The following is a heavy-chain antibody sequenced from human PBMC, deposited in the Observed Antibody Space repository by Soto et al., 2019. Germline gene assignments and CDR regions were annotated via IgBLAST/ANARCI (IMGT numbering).Heavy chain of an antibody. CDR2: IYASGST. J-gene: IGHJ6*02. CDR3: ARGGRAVAGTGYYYYGMDV. D-gene: IGHD6-19*01. V-gene: IGHV4-59*02. CDR1: GGSVSVYY. Sequence: SETLSLTCTISGGSVSVYYWSWIRQSTGQGLEWIGYIYASGSTNYNPSLKSRVTISVDTSKNQFSLKLSSVTAADTAVYYCARGGRAVAGTGYYYYGMDVWGQGTTVTVSS.